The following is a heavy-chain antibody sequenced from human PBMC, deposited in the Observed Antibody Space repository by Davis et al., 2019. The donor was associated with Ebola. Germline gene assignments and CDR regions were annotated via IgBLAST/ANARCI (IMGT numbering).Heavy chain of an antibody. CDR1: GFTFSRSG. CDR3: AKDLFRGYSYVGAFDI. Sequence: GESLKISCAASGFTFSRSGMHWVRQAPGKGLEWVAVISYDGSNKYYADSVKGRFTISRDNSKNTLYLQMNSLRAEDTAVYYCAKDLFRGYSYVGAFDIWGQGTMVTVSS. D-gene: IGHD5-18*01. CDR2: ISYDGSNK. J-gene: IGHJ3*02. V-gene: IGHV3-30*18.